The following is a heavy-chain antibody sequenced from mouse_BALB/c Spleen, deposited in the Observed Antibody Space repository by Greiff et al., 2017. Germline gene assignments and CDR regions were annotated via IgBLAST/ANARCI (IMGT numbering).Heavy chain of an antibody. D-gene: IGHD2-14*01. CDR1: GFAFSSYD. J-gene: IGHJ4*01. CDR3: ARYRYDSVYAMDY. V-gene: IGHV5-12-1*01. Sequence: EVHLVESGGGLVKPGGSLKLSCAASGFAFSSYDMSWVRQTPEKRLEWVAYISSGGGSTYYPDTVKGRFTISRDNAKNTLYLQMSSLKSEDTAMYYCARYRYDSVYAMDYWGQGTSVTVSS. CDR2: ISSGGGST.